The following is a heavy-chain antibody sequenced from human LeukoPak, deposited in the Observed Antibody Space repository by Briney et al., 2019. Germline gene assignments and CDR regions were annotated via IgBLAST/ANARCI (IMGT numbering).Heavy chain of an antibody. CDR3: ARRTSWYGDAFDI. CDR1: GYTFTGYY. J-gene: IGHJ3*02. V-gene: IGHV1-2*02. Sequence: ASVKVSCKASGYTFTGYYMHWVRQAPGQGLEWMGWINPNSGGTNYAQKFQGRVTMTRDTSISTAYMELRSLRSDDTAVYYCARRTSWYGDAFDIWGQGTLVTVSS. D-gene: IGHD6-13*01. CDR2: INPNSGGT.